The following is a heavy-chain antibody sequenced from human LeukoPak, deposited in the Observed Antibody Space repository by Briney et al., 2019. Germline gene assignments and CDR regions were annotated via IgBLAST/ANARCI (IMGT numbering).Heavy chain of an antibody. CDR1: GYTFTDYGYY. D-gene: IGHD3-10*01. CDR2: IDPNTGGT. CDR3: TTRLIRGDY. V-gene: IGHV1-2*02. J-gene: IGHJ4*02. Sequence: ASVSLPCKASGYTFTDYGYYIHWVRQRPGQGLEWMGWIDPNTGGTKYAQTFQGRVTMTRDTSITTAFMDLSRLTSDDTAVYYCTTRLIRGDYWGQGTLVAVSS.